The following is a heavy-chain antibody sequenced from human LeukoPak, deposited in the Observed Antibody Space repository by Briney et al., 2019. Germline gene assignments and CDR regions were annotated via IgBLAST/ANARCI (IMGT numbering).Heavy chain of an antibody. CDR3: ARDPYYYDSGSFAAFDI. CDR1: GFTFRSYG. J-gene: IGHJ3*02. Sequence: GGSLRLSCTASGFTFRSYGMHWVRQAPGKGLEWLAFIQSDGGNKYYADSVKGRFTISRDNSKNTLFLQMNSLRGEDTAVYYCARDPYYYDSGSFAAFDIWGQGTMVTVSS. D-gene: IGHD3-10*01. CDR2: IQSDGGNK. V-gene: IGHV3-30*02.